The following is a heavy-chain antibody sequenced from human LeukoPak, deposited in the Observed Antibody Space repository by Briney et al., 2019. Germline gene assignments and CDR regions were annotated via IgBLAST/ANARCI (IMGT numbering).Heavy chain of an antibody. D-gene: IGHD3-22*01. CDR2: INPNSGGT. CDR1: GYTFTGYY. Sequence: ASVKVSCKASGYTFTGYYMHWVRQAPGQGLEWMGWINPNSGGTNYPQKFQGRVTMTRDTSTDTAYMELSSLRSDDTAVYYCTTVEREYFDTSGYFDYWGPGTLVTVSS. CDR3: TTVEREYFDTSGYFDY. J-gene: IGHJ4*02. V-gene: IGHV1-2*02.